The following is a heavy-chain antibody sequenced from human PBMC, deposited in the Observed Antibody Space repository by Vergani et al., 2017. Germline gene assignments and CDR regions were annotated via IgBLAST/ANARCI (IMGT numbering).Heavy chain of an antibody. CDR1: GFTFSSYA. D-gene: IGHD2-2*01. V-gene: IGHV3-23*01. J-gene: IGHJ5*02. Sequence: EVQLLESGGGLVQPGGSLRLSCAASGFTFSSYAMSWVRQAPGKGLEWVSAISGSGGSTYYADSVKGRFTISRDNSKNTLYLQMNSLRAEDTAVYYCAKESGYCSSTSCFKWFDPWGQGTLVTVSS. CDR2: ISGSGGST. CDR3: AKESGYCSSTSCFKWFDP.